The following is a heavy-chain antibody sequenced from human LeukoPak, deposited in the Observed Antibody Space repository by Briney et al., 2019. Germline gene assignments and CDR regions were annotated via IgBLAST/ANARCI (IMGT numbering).Heavy chain of an antibody. CDR1: GYTFSSYA. D-gene: IGHD2-15*01. J-gene: IGHJ3*02. CDR2: INAGNGNT. V-gene: IGHV1-3*01. CDR3: ATGATWARDAFDI. Sequence: GASVKVSCKASGYTFSSYAMHWVRQAPGQRLEWMGWINAGNGNTKYSQKFQGRVTITRDTSASTAYMELSSLRPEDTAVYYCATGATWARDAFDIWGQGTMVTVSS.